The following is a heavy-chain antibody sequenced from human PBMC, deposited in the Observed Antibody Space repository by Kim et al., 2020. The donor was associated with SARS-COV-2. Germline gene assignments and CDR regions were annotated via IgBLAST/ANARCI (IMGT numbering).Heavy chain of an antibody. D-gene: IGHD3-3*01. V-gene: IGHV3-7*01. J-gene: IGHJ4*02. CDR3: ASTNSFSF. CDR2: IRNDGSEK. CDR1: GFSFSSYW. Sequence: GGSLRLSCAASGFSFSSYWMNWVRQAPGKGLEWVANIRNDGSEKNYVDSVKGRFTISRDNAKNSLFLQMNSLRDDDTAVYYCASTNSFSFWGQGTLITVSS.